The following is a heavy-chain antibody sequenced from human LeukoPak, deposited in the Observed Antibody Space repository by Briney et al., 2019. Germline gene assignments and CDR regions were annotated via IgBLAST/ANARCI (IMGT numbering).Heavy chain of an antibody. J-gene: IGHJ4*02. CDR1: GFTFSSYS. D-gene: IGHD6-13*01. Sequence: GGSLRLSCAASGFTFSSYSMNWVRQAPGKGLEWVSSISSSSSYIYYADSVKGRFTISRDNAKNSLYLQMNSLRAEDTAVYYCARDLGIAAGGHWGQGTLVTVSS. CDR3: ARDLGIAAGGH. CDR2: ISSSSSYI. V-gene: IGHV3-21*01.